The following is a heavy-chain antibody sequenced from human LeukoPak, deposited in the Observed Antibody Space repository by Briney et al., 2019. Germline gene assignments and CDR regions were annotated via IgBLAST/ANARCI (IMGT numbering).Heavy chain of an antibody. V-gene: IGHV5-51*01. Sequence: HGESLKISCKGSGYSFTNYWIGWVRQLPGKGLEWMGIIYPGDSDTRYSPSFQGQVTISADKSFSTAYLQWSSLKASDSAMYYCARRPIAVAGTGYYYGMDVWGQGTTVTVSS. D-gene: IGHD6-19*01. CDR1: GYSFTNYW. CDR3: ARRPIAVAGTGYYYGMDV. J-gene: IGHJ6*02. CDR2: IYPGDSDT.